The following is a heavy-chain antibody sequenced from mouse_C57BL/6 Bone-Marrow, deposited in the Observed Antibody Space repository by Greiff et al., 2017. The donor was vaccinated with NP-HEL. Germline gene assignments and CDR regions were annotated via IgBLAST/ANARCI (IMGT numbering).Heavy chain of an antibody. J-gene: IGHJ2*01. Sequence: EVKLQESGGGLVQPGGSMKLSCAASGFTFSDAWMDWVRQSPEKGLEWVAEIRNKATTHATSYDESVKGRFTSSRYDCKSIVYLQMNSLRAEDTGIYYCTRRNSYYFDYWGQGTTLTVSS. CDR1: GFTFSDAW. CDR2: IRNKATTHAT. D-gene: IGHD2-1*01. CDR3: TRRNSYYFDY. V-gene: IGHV6-6*01.